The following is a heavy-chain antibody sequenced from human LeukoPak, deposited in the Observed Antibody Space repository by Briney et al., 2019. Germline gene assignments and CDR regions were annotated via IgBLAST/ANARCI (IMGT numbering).Heavy chain of an antibody. D-gene: IGHD2-21*01. CDR3: AREIGWYCGGDCQNWFDP. CDR1: GGSISSYY. V-gene: IGHV4-59*12. Sequence: SETLSLTCTVSGGSISSYYWSWIRQPPGKGLEWIGYIYYSGSTNYNPSLKSRVTISVDTSKNQFSLKLSSVTAADTAVYYCAREIGWYCGGDCQNWFDPWGQGTLVTVSS. J-gene: IGHJ5*02. CDR2: IYYSGST.